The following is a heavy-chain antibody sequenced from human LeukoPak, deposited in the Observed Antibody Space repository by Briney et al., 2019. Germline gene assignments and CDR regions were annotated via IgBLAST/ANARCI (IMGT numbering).Heavy chain of an antibody. CDR3: ARGPRLRYFDWLSYYFDY. D-gene: IGHD3-9*01. J-gene: IGHJ4*02. Sequence: PSETLSLTCAVYGGSFSGYYWSWIRQPPGKGLEWIGEINHSGSTNYNPSLKSRVTISVDTSKNQFSLKLSSVTAADTAVYYCARGPRLRYFDWLSYYFDYWGQGTLVTVSS. V-gene: IGHV4-34*01. CDR2: INHSGST. CDR1: GGSFSGYY.